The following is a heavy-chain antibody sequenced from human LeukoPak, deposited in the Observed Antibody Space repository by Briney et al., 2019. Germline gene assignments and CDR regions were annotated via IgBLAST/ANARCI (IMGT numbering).Heavy chain of an antibody. Sequence: ASVKVSCKASGYTFTNYGITWVRQAPGQGLEWMGWISAYNGNTNYAQKFQARVTMTTDTSTSTAYMDLRSLRSDGTAVYYCARVDAREPITIFVPTRGNWFDPWGQGTLVTVSS. CDR3: ARVDAREPITIFVPTRGNWFDP. CDR1: GYTFTNYG. J-gene: IGHJ5*02. D-gene: IGHD3-3*01. V-gene: IGHV1-18*01. CDR2: ISAYNGNT.